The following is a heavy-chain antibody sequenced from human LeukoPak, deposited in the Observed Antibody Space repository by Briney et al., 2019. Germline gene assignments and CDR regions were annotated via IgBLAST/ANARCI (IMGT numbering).Heavy chain of an antibody. V-gene: IGHV4-34*01. CDR2: INHSGST. CDR1: GGSFSGYY. D-gene: IGHD4-17*01. CDR3: ARHRYYGIFDY. Sequence: SETLSLTCAVYGGSFSGYYWSWIRQPPGKGLEWIGEINHSGSTNYNPSLKSRVTISVDTSKNQFSLKLSSVTGADTAVYYCARHRYYGIFDYWGQGTLVTVSS. J-gene: IGHJ4*02.